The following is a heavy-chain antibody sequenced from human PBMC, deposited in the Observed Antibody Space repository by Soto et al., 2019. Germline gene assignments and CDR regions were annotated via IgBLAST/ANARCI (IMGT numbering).Heavy chain of an antibody. CDR2: ISGSGDST. D-gene: IGHD1-26*01. V-gene: IGHV3-23*01. J-gene: IGHJ4*02. CDR3: ARRGSGSYYDY. Sequence: EVQLLESGGGLVQPGGSLRLSCAASGFTFSNYAMRWVHQAPGKGLEWVSAISGSGDSTYYADSVKGRFTVSRDTSKNTLYLQMNSLRAEDTAVYYCARRGSGSYYDYWGQGTLVTVSS. CDR1: GFTFSNYA.